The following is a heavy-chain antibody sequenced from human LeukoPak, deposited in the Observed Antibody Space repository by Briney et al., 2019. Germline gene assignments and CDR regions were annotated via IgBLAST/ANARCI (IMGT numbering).Heavy chain of an antibody. D-gene: IGHD6-19*01. Sequence: GGSLRLSCAAPGFTFSSYAMSWVRQAPGKGLEWVSAISGSGGSTYYADSVKGRFTISRDNSKNTLYLQMNSLRAEDTAVYYCAKAPIAVAGTSNYLDYWGQGTLVTVSS. CDR2: ISGSGGST. V-gene: IGHV3-23*01. CDR3: AKAPIAVAGTSNYLDY. CDR1: GFTFSSYA. J-gene: IGHJ4*02.